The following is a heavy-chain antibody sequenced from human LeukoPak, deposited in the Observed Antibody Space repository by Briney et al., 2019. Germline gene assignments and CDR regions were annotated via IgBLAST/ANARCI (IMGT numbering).Heavy chain of an antibody. CDR1: GGSISSYY. J-gene: IGHJ4*02. Sequence: SETLSLTCTVSGGSISSYYWSWIRQPPGKGLEWIGYIYYSGSTNYNPSLKSRVTISVDTSKNQFSLKLSSVTAADTAVYYCARVGPWYAYTGSQIWFDYWGQGTLVTVSS. CDR2: IYYSGST. V-gene: IGHV4-59*01. CDR3: ARVGPWYAYTGSQIWFDY. D-gene: IGHD3-16*01.